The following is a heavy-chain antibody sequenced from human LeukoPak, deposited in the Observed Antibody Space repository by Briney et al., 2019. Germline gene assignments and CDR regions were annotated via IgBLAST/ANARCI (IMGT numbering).Heavy chain of an antibody. CDR2: IHSGST. D-gene: IGHD6-19*01. Sequence: PSETLSLTCTVSGGPISSYYWSWIRQPPGKGLEWIGYIHSGSTNYNPSLQSRVTISVDMSKNQFSVTLSSVTAADTAVYYCARWVRIAVEEFNWFDPWGQGTLVTVSS. V-gene: IGHV4-59*01. CDR1: GGPISSYY. J-gene: IGHJ5*02. CDR3: ARWVRIAVEEFNWFDP.